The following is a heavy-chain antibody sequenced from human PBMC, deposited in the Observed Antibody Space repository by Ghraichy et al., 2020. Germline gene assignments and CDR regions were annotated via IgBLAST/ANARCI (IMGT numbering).Heavy chain of an antibody. D-gene: IGHD5-24*01. V-gene: IGHV3-53*01. J-gene: IGHJ4*02. CDR2: IYSGGST. CDR1: GFTVSSNY. CDR3: ARSLGRDGYKGACDY. Sequence: LSLTCAASGFTVSSNYMSWVRQAPGKGLEWVSVIYSGGSTYYADSVKGRFTISRDNSKNTLYLQMNSLRAEDTAVYYCARSLGRDGYKGACDYWGQGTLVTVSS.